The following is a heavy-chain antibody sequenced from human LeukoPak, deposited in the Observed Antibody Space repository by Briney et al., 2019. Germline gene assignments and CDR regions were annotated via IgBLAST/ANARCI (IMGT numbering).Heavy chain of an antibody. CDR3: ARQADFGALLSPDH. J-gene: IGHJ4*02. CDR2: ISAYNGNA. Sequence: GASVKVSXKTSGYTFSIYGISWMRQAPGQGLEWMGWISAYNGNAVYEQNLQGRFTMTTDTSTSTAYMELGSLRSDDTAVYYCARQADFGALLSPDHWGQGTLVTVST. V-gene: IGHV1-18*01. D-gene: IGHD3-10*01. CDR1: GYTFSIYG.